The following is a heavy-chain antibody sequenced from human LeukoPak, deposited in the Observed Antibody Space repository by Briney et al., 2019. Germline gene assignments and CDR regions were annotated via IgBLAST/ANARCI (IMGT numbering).Heavy chain of an antibody. V-gene: IGHV3-74*01. CDR3: ARSGWPYYFDY. D-gene: IGHD3-22*01. CDR1: GFTFSSYW. CDR2: VHSDGSST. J-gene: IGHJ4*02. Sequence: PGRSLRLSCAASGFTFSSYWMHWVRQAPGKGLVWVSRVHSDGSSTRYADSVRGRFTISRDDAKSTLYLQMNSLRAEDTAVYYCARSGWPYYFDYWGQGTLVTVSS.